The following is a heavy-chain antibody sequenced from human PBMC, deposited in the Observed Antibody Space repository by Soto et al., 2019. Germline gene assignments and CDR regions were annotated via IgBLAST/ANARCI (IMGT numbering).Heavy chain of an antibody. V-gene: IGHV1-58*01. CDR3: AADIGPMIRGVIRDS. Sequence: ASVKVSCKASGFTFTSSAVQWVRQARGQRLEWIGWIVVGSGYTNYAQKFQERVTIIRDMSTSTAYMELSSLRSEDTAVYYCAADIGPMIRGVIRDSWGQGTLVTVSS. J-gene: IGHJ5*02. CDR2: IVVGSGYT. CDR1: GFTFTSSA. D-gene: IGHD3-10*01.